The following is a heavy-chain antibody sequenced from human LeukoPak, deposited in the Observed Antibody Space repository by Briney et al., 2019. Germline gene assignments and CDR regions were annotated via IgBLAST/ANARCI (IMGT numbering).Heavy chain of an antibody. CDR1: GFTVSSNY. V-gene: IGHV3-53*04. Sequence: PGGSLGLSCAASGFTVSSNYMSWVRQAPGKGLEWVSVIYSGGSTYYADSVKGRFTISRHSSKNTLYLQMNSLRPEDTAVYYCAGGGSYYSDYWGQGTLVTVSS. CDR3: AGGGSYYSDY. D-gene: IGHD2-15*01. J-gene: IGHJ4*02. CDR2: IYSGGST.